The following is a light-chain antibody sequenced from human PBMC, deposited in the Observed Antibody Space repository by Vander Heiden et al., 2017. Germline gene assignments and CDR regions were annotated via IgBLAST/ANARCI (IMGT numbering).Light chain of an antibody. CDR1: QSISSY. Sequence: DIQMTQSPSSLSASVGDRVTITCRASQSISSYLNWYLQKPGKAPKLLIYAASNLQSGVPSRFSGSGSGTDFTLTVISLQPEDFATYYCQQSYSTPITFGQGTRLEIK. V-gene: IGKV1-39*01. CDR3: QQSYSTPIT. CDR2: AAS. J-gene: IGKJ5*01.